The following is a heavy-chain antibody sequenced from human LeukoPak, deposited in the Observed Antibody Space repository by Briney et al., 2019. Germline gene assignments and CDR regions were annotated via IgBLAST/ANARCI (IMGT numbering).Heavy chain of an antibody. CDR3: TSASSGVPN. J-gene: IGHJ4*02. CDR2: IRSGGGST. D-gene: IGHD6-19*01. Sequence: GGSLRLSCAASGITFNRYDMSWVRLGPGKGLEWVAAIRSGGGSTYYTDSVKGRFTISRDNSENILYLQINSLKTEDTAVYYCTSASSGVPNWGQGTLVTVSS. CDR1: GITFNRYD. V-gene: IGHV3-23*01.